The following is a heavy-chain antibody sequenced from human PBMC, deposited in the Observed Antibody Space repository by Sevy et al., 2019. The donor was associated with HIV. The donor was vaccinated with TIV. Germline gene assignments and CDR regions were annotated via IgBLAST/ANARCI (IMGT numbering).Heavy chain of an antibody. D-gene: IGHD3-3*01. V-gene: IGHV3-49*04. CDR3: TREPKPAVGQQYYDFRSGLRSCYYYGMDV. CDR1: GFTFGDYA. CDR2: IRSNAYGGTT. Sequence: GGYLRLSCTASGFTFGDYAMSWVRQAPGKGLEGVGFIRSNAYGGTTEYAASVKGRFTITRDDSKSIAYLQMNSMKTEDIAVYYCTREPKPAVGQQYYDFRSGLRSCYYYGMDVWGQGTVVTVSS. J-gene: IGHJ6*02.